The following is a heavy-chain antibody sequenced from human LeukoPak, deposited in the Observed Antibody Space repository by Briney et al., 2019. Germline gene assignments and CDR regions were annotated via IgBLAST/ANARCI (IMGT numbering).Heavy chain of an antibody. J-gene: IGHJ4*02. V-gene: IGHV3-23*01. CDR2: ISGSGGST. CDR3: ASSSDSSGYPFDY. D-gene: IGHD3-22*01. Sequence: GGSLRLSCAASGFTFSSYAMSWVRQAPGKGLEWVSAISGSGGSTYYADSVKGRFTISRDNSKNTLYLQVNSLRAEDTAVYYCASSSDSSGYPFDYWGQGTLVTVSS. CDR1: GFTFSSYA.